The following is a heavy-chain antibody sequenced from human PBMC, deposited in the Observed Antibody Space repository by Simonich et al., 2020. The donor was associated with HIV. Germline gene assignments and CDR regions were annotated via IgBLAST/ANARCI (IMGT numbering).Heavy chain of an antibody. J-gene: IGHJ4*02. CDR3: ARGGGTTPRQQLVFDF. CDR2: INHSEGT. CDR1: GGSFSGSY. D-gene: IGHD6-6*01. V-gene: IGHV4-34*01. Sequence: QVQLQQWGAGLLKPSETLSLTCAVYGGSFSGSYWSWIRQPPGKGLEWIGEINHSEGTNYNPSLKSRVTISVDTSKNQFSLKLTSVTAADTAVYYCARGGGTTPRQQLVFDFWGQGTLVTVSS.